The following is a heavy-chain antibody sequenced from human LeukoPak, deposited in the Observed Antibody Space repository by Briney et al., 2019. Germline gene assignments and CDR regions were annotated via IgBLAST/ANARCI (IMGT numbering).Heavy chain of an antibody. Sequence: PSETLSLTCTVSGGSISSGGYYWSWIRQHPGKGLEWIGYIYYSGSTYYNPSLKSRVTISVDTSKNQFSLKLRSVTAADTAVYYCARDHARYGSGSYRAFDIWGQGTMVTVSS. CDR1: GGSISSGGYY. CDR3: ARDHARYGSGSYRAFDI. D-gene: IGHD3-10*01. J-gene: IGHJ3*02. CDR2: IYYSGST. V-gene: IGHV4-31*03.